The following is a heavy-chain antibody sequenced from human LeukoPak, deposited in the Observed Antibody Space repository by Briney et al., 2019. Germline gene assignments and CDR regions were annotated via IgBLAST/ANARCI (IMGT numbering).Heavy chain of an antibody. CDR2: IYTSGST. J-gene: IGHJ6*03. CDR1: GGSISSYY. Sequence: SETLSLTCTVSGGSISSYYWSWIRQPAGKGLEWIGRIYTSGSTNYNPSLKSRVTMSVDTSKNQFSLKLSSVTAADTAVYYCARDCSSWYNYYYYMDVWGKGTTVTVSS. CDR3: ARDCSSWYNYYYYMDV. V-gene: IGHV4-4*07. D-gene: IGHD6-13*01.